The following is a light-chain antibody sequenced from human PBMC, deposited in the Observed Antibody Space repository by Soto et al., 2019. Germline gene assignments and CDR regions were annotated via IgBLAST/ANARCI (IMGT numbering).Light chain of an antibody. CDR2: AAS. J-gene: IGKJ5*01. Sequence: DIQMTQSPSSLSASLGDRVTITFRASQSISSYLNWYQQKPGKAPKLLIYAASSLQSGVPSRFSGSGSGTDFTLTISSLQPEDFATYYCQQSYSTQITFGQGTRLEIK. V-gene: IGKV1-39*01. CDR3: QQSYSTQIT. CDR1: QSISSY.